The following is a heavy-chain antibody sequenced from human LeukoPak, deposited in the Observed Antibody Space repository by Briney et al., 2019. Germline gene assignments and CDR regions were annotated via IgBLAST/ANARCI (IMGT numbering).Heavy chain of an antibody. V-gene: IGHV4-59*01. Sequence: ASETLSLTCTVSGGSISNYYWSWIRQPPGKGLEWIGFIYYSGNTNYNPSLKSRVTISVDTPKSQFSLNLTSVTAADTAVYYCARSVGVWYYFDYWGQGTLVTVSS. CDR2: IYYSGNT. D-gene: IGHD6-19*01. J-gene: IGHJ4*02. CDR1: GGSISNYY. CDR3: ARSVGVWYYFDY.